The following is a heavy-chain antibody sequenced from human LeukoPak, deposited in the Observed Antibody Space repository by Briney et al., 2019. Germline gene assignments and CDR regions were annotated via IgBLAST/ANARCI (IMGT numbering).Heavy chain of an antibody. CDR3: ASFYCSGGSCYQYYYYYYMDV. J-gene: IGHJ6*03. CDR2: IYYSGST. V-gene: IGHV4-39*01. D-gene: IGHD2-15*01. Sequence: SETLSLTCTVSGGSISSSSYYWGWIRQPPGKGLEWIGSIYYSGSTYSNPSLKSRVTISVDTSKNQFSLKLSSVTAADTAVYYCASFYCSGGSCYQYYYYYYMDVWGKGTTVTTSS. CDR1: GGSISSSSYY.